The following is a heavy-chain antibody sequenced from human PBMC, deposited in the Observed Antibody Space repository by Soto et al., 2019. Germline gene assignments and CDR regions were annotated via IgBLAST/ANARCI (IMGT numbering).Heavy chain of an antibody. V-gene: IGHV1-69*05. Sequence: QVQLVQSGAEVKKPGSSVKVSCKASGGTFSSYAISWVRQAPGQGLEWMGGIIPIFGTANYAQKFQGRVTXXXXXXXXXXXXXXXXXXXXXXXXXXXXRGDGYINFDYWGQGTLVTVSS. CDR3: XRGDGYINFDY. CDR2: IIPIFGTA. D-gene: IGHD5-12*01. J-gene: IGHJ4*02. CDR1: GGTFSSYA.